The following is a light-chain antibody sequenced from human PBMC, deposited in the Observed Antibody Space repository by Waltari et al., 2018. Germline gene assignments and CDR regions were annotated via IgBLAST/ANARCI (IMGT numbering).Light chain of an antibody. Sequence: ETVFTHSPGSLSSSPGERVTPSCRASQSVSRALAWYQQKPGQAPRLPIFGASNRATGIPDRFSGSGSETDFSLTISRLEPEDFAVYYCQHYVRLPATFGRGTKVEIK. CDR1: QSVSRA. CDR2: GAS. J-gene: IGKJ1*01. V-gene: IGKV3-20*01. CDR3: QHYVRLPAT.